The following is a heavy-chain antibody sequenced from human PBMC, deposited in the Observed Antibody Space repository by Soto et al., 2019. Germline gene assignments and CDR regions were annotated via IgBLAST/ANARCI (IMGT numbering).Heavy chain of an antibody. V-gene: IGHV3-30-3*01. CDR1: GFTFSSYA. CDR2: ISYDGSNK. CDR3: ARDRSAWQTYYYGSGSGVDYYGMDV. D-gene: IGHD3-10*01. J-gene: IGHJ6*02. Sequence: GGSLRLSCAASGFTFSSYAMHWVRQAPGKGLEWVAVISYDGSNKYYADSVKGRFTISRDNSKNTLYLQMNSLRAEETAVYYCARDRSAWQTYYYGSGSGVDYYGMDVWGQGTTVTVSS.